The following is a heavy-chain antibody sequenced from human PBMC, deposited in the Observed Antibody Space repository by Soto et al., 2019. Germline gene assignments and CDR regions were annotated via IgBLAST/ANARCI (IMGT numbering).Heavy chain of an antibody. CDR3: ASYGDDAFDL. Sequence: QVQLVESGGGVVQPGRSLRLSCAASGFTFSSYGMHWVRQAPGKGLEWVAVISYDGSNKYYADSVKGRFTISRDNSKNTLYLQMNSLRAEDTAVYYCASYGDDAFDLWGQGTMVTVSS. CDR1: GFTFSSYG. V-gene: IGHV3-30*03. D-gene: IGHD4-17*01. CDR2: ISYDGSNK. J-gene: IGHJ3*01.